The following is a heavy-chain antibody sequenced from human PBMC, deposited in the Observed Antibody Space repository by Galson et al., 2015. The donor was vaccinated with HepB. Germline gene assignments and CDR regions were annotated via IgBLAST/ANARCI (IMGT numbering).Heavy chain of an antibody. V-gene: IGHV1-58*01. CDR2: IVVGSGNT. CDR1: GFTFTSSA. D-gene: IGHD6-19*01. CDR3: AAVDLPRSGVAGSE. Sequence: SVKVSCKASGFTFTSSAVQWVRQARGQRLEWIGWIVVGSGNTNYAQKFQERVTITRDMSTSTAYMELSSLRSEDTAVYYCAAVDLPRSGVAGSEWGQGTLGTVSS. J-gene: IGHJ4*02.